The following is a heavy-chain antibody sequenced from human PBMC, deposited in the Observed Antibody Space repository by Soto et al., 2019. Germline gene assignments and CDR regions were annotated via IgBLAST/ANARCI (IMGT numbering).Heavy chain of an antibody. V-gene: IGHV4-34*01. Sequence: NPSETLSLTCAVYGGSFSGYYWSWIRQPPGKGLEWIGEINHSGSTNYDPSLKSRVTISVDTSKNQSSLKLSSVTAANTAVYYCARAGRGWYPYYYYGMDVWGQGTTVTVSS. CDR2: INHSGST. D-gene: IGHD6-19*01. J-gene: IGHJ6*02. CDR3: ARAGRGWYPYYYYGMDV. CDR1: GGSFSGYY.